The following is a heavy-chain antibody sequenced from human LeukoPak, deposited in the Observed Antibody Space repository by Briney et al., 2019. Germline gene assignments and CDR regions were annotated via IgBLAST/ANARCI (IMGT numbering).Heavy chain of an antibody. D-gene: IGHD3-22*01. V-gene: IGHV1-18*01. CDR3: ARVQYYYDSSGYYYPFDY. CDR1: GYTFTTYG. CDR2: ISVYNGNT. J-gene: IGHJ4*02. Sequence: EASVKVSCKTSGYTFTTYGITWVRQAPGQGLEWMGWISVYNGNTNYAQKLQGRVTMTTDTSTSTAYMELRSLRSDDTAVYYCARVQYYYDSSGYYYPFDYWGQGTLVTVSS.